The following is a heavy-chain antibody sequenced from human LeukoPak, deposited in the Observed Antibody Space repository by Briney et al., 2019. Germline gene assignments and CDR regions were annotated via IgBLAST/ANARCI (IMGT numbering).Heavy chain of an antibody. Sequence: PGGSLRLSCAASGFTFSSYGMHWVRQAPGKGLEWVAVIWYDGSNKYYADSVKGRFTISRDNSKNTLYLQMNSLRAEDTALYYCARDGMDEDYYYGMDVGGKGTRVTVS. D-gene: IGHD1-26*01. CDR2: IWYDGSNK. CDR3: ARDGMDEDYYYGMDV. J-gene: IGHJ6*04. CDR1: GFTFSSYG. V-gene: IGHV3-33*01.